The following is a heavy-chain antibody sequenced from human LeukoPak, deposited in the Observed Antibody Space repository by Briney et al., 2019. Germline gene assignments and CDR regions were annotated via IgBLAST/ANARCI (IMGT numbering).Heavy chain of an antibody. CDR2: ISAYNGNT. V-gene: IGHV1-18*01. D-gene: IGHD3-10*01. Sequence: GASVKVSCKASGYTFTSYGSSWVRQAPGQGLEWMGWISAYNGNTNYAQKLQGRVTMTTDTSTSTAYMELRSLRSDNTAVYYCAREEDYYGSGSHPGLDYWGQGTLVTVSS. J-gene: IGHJ4*02. CDR1: GYTFTSYG. CDR3: AREEDYYGSGSHPGLDY.